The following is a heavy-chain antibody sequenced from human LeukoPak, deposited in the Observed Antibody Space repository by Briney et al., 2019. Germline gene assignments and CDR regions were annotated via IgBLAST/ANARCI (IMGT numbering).Heavy chain of an antibody. J-gene: IGHJ4*02. D-gene: IGHD3-10*01. CDR2: IYSDTST. V-gene: IGHV3-53*04. CDR3: ARVRSSCPSVFDF. CDR1: GFIVSKNY. Sequence: GGSLRLSCAASGFIVSKNYMSWVRQAPEKGLEWVSVIYSDTSTYYADSVKGRFTISRHNSKNTLFLQMNSLRLEDTAVYFCARVRSSCPSVFDFWGQGTLVTVSS.